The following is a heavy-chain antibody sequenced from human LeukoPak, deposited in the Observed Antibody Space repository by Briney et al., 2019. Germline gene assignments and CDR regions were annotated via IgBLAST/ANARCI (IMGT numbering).Heavy chain of an antibody. V-gene: IGHV3-15*01. CDR2: IKSKTDGGTT. CDR3: AKDRGRAAAKYNWFDP. Sequence: PGGSLRLSCAASGFTFSSYSMNWVRQAPGKGLEWVGRIKSKTDGGTTDYAAPVKGRFTISRDDSKNTLYLQMNSLRAEDTAVYYCAKDRGRAAAKYNWFDPWGQGTLVTVSS. J-gene: IGHJ5*02. D-gene: IGHD6-13*01. CDR1: GFTFSSYS.